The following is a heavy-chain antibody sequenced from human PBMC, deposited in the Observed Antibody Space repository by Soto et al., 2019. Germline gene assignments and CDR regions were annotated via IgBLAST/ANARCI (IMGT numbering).Heavy chain of an antibody. V-gene: IGHV1-8*01. J-gene: IGHJ6*02. Sequence: QVQLVQSGAEVTKPGASVKVSGKASGYTFTTYDINWVRQATGQGLEWLGWMSPNSGATGYAQKFQGRVTMTRDTSISQAYMELSNLRSEDTAMYFCARGVDAGVDVWGQGTTVTVSS. CDR1: GYTFTTYD. CDR2: MSPNSGAT. CDR3: ARGVDAGVDV. D-gene: IGHD1-1*01.